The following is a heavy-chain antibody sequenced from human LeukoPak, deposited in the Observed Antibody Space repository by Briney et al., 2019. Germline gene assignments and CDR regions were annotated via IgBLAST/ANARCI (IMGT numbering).Heavy chain of an antibody. CDR3: ARVPALYCSSTNCYMVGY. CDR1: GYTFTSYY. V-gene: IGHV1-46*01. D-gene: IGHD2-2*02. J-gene: IGHJ4*02. Sequence: GASVKVSCKASGYTFTSYYMHWVRQAPGQGLEWMGIINPSGGSTSYAQKFQGRVTMTRDTSTSTVYMELSSLRSEDTAVYYCARVPALYCSSTNCYMVGYWGQGTLVTVSS. CDR2: INPSGGST.